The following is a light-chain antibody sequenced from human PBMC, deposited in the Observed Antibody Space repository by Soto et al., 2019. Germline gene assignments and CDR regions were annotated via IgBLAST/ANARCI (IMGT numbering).Light chain of an antibody. CDR2: EDT. CDR1: SSNIENNY. V-gene: IGLV1-51*02. J-gene: IGLJ1*01. CDR3: ATWDSSLSAGV. Sequence: QSVLTQPPSVSAAPGQKVTISCSRSSSNIENNYVSWYQQLPGTAPKLLIYEDTTRPSGIPDRFSGSKSGTSATLGITGLQTGDEADYYCATWDSSLSAGVFGTGTKVTVL.